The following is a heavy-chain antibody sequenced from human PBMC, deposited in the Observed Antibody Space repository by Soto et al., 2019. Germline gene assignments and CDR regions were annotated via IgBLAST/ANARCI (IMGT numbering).Heavy chain of an antibody. Sequence: SETLSLTCAVYGGSFSGYYWSWIRQPPGKGLEWIGEINHSGSTNYNPSLKSRVTISVDTSKNQFSLKLSSVTAADTAVYYCARGRGTAMAPYRYQRLDIWGQGTMVTVSS. D-gene: IGHD5-18*01. CDR3: ARGRGTAMAPYRYQRLDI. CDR2: INHSGST. CDR1: GGSFSGYY. J-gene: IGHJ3*02. V-gene: IGHV4-34*01.